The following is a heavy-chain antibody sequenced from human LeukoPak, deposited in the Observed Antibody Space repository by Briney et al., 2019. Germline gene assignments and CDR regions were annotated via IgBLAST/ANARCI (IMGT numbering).Heavy chain of an antibody. V-gene: IGHV3-7*01. CDR3: ASWESTSCYN. D-gene: IGHD2-2*02. Sequence: GGSLRLSCAASGFPFSSYSMTWVRQAPGKGLEWVANIKQDGSEKYYVDSVKGRFTISRDNAKNSLYLQMNSLRAEDTAVYYCASWESTSCYNWGQGTLVTVSS. J-gene: IGHJ4*02. CDR1: GFPFSSYS. CDR2: IKQDGSEK.